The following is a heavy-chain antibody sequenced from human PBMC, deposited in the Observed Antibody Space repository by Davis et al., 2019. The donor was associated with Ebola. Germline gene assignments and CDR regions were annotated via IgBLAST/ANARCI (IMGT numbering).Heavy chain of an antibody. CDR1: GYTFTSYG. CDR2: INPHNGNT. V-gene: IGHV1-18*04. CDR3: ARGWDSSGWQN. D-gene: IGHD6-19*01. J-gene: IGHJ4*02. Sequence: AASVKVSCKASGYTFTSYGITWVRQAPGQGLEWMGWINPHNGNTNYAQNVQGRVTMTTDTSTSTAYMEVGSLRSDDTAVYYCARGWDSSGWQNWGQGTLVTVSS.